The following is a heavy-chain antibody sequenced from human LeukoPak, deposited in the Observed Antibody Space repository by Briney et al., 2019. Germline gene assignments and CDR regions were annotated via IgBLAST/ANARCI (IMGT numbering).Heavy chain of an antibody. V-gene: IGHV4-30-4*08. CDR1: GGSISSGDYY. D-gene: IGHD4-17*01. CDR3: ARDKVDGAVDYVTS. Sequence: SETLSLTCTVSGGSISSGDYYWSWIRQPPGKGLEWIGYIYYSGSTYYNPSLKSRVTISVDTSKNQFSLKVSSVTAADTAVYYCARDKVDGAVDYVTSWGQGTLVTVSS. J-gene: IGHJ4*02. CDR2: IYYSGST.